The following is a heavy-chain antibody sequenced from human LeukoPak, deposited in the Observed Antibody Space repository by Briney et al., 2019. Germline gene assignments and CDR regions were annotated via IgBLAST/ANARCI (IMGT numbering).Heavy chain of an antibody. J-gene: IGHJ6*03. Sequence: PGGSLRLSCAASGFTFSSYDMHWVRQATGKGLEWVSAIGTADDTYYPGSVKGRFTISRENAKNSLYPQMYSLRAGDTAVYYCARGGSAGYYYMDVWGKGTTVTVSS. CDR1: GFTFSSYD. D-gene: IGHD3-16*01. CDR3: ARGGSAGYYYMDV. CDR2: IGTADDT. V-gene: IGHV3-13*01.